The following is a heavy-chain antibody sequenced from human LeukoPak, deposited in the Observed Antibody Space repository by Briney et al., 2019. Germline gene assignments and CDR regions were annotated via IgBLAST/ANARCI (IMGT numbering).Heavy chain of an antibody. Sequence: SETLSLTCTVSGGSISSYYWSWIRQPPGKGLEWIGRIYTSGSTNYNPSLKSRVTMSVDTSKNQFSLRLNSVTAADTAVYYCARDGKLGSGRYYFDSWGQGTLVSVSS. D-gene: IGHD3-10*01. CDR3: ARDGKLGSGRYYFDS. V-gene: IGHV4-4*07. CDR2: IYTSGST. J-gene: IGHJ4*02. CDR1: GGSISSYY.